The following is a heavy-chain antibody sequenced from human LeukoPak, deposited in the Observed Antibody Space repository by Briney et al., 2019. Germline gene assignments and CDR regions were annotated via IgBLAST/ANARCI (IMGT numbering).Heavy chain of an antibody. CDR1: GGTFRTFA. CDR2: IIPIFGIP. J-gene: IGHJ6*03. CDR3: GLISNYYYYYMDV. V-gene: IGHV1-69*13. D-gene: IGHD2-8*01. Sequence: ASVKVSCKASGGTFRTFAISWVRQAPGQGLEWMGGIIPIFGIPDSAQKFQGRLTITADESTTTAYMELSSLRSDDTAIYYCGLISNYYYYYMDVWGKGTTVTISS.